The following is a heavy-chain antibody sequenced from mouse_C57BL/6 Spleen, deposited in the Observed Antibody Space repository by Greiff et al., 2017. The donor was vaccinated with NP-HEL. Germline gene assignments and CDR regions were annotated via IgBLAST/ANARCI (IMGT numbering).Heavy chain of an antibody. CDR2: ISYDGSN. Sequence: EVQLQQSGPGLVKPSQSLSLTCSVTGYSITSGYYWNWIRQFPGNKLEWMGYISYDGSNNYNPSLKNRISITRDTSKNQFFLKLNSVTTEDTATYYCARELITTVVAYFDVWGTGTTVTVSS. D-gene: IGHD1-1*01. CDR3: ARELITTVVAYFDV. V-gene: IGHV3-6*01. J-gene: IGHJ1*03. CDR1: GYSITSGYY.